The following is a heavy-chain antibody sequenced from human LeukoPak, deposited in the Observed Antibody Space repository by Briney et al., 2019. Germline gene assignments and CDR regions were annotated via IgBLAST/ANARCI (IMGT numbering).Heavy chain of an antibody. V-gene: IGHV4-4*07. J-gene: IGHJ4*02. CDR1: GGSISSYY. Sequence: SETLSLTCTVSGGSISSYYWSWIRQPAGKGLEWIGRIYTSGSTNYNPSLKSRVTMSVDTSKNQFSLKLSSVTAADTAVYYCARDRYYYDSSGYSQLDYWGQGTLVTVSS. D-gene: IGHD3-22*01. CDR2: IYTSGST. CDR3: ARDRYYYDSSGYSQLDY.